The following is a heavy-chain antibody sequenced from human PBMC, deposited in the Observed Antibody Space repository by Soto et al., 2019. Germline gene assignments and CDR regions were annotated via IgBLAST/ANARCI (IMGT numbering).Heavy chain of an antibody. Sequence: ASVKVSFKASGYFFTDYYIHWVRQAPGQGLEWMGWINPNSGGTTFAEKFEARVTLTRDTSISTVYMELSRLRSDDTAVYYCARDDGQARDIFDIWGQGTMVTVSS. CDR2: INPNSGGT. D-gene: IGHD2-15*01. V-gene: IGHV1-2*02. CDR1: GYFFTDYY. J-gene: IGHJ3*02. CDR3: ARDDGQARDIFDI.